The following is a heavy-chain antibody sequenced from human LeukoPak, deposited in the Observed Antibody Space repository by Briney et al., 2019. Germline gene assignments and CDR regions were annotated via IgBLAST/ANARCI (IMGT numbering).Heavy chain of an antibody. CDR2: IRSQAYSGTT. D-gene: IGHD6-19*01. CDR3: AIDRYSSGWYTFDY. CDR1: GFTFGYHA. V-gene: IGHV3-49*04. J-gene: IGHJ4*02. Sequence: GGSLRLSCTASGFTFGYHAINWVRRAPGRGLEWVGFIRSQAYSGTTEYATSVKDRFTISRDDSKSIAYLQMNSLKTEDTAVYYCAIDRYSSGWYTFDYWGQGTLVTVSS.